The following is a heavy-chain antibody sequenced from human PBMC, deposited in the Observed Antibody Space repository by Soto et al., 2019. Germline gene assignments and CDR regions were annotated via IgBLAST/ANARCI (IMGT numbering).Heavy chain of an antibody. CDR2: IKSKTDGGTT. V-gene: IGHV3-15*01. Sequence: PGGSLRLSCAASGFTFSNAWMSWVRQAPGKGLEWVGRIKSKTDGGTTDYAAPVKGRFTISRDDSKNTLYLQMNSLKTEDTAVYYCTTDFPPTYCSGGSCYRDYWGQGTLVTVSS. J-gene: IGHJ4*02. CDR1: GFTFSNAW. CDR3: TTDFPPTYCSGGSCYRDY. D-gene: IGHD2-15*01.